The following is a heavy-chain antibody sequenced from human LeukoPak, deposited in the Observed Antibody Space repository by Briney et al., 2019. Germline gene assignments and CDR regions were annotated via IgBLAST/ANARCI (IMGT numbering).Heavy chain of an antibody. CDR1: GFTFNNYW. CDR2: IRQDGSEI. CDR3: ARDVNEVLRYFGQPYYFDY. Sequence: GGSLRLSCAASGFTFNNYWMSWVRQAPGKGLEWVANIRQDGSEIYYIDSVKGRFTISRDNAKNSLYLQMSHLRAEDTAVYYCARDVNEVLRYFGQPYYFDYWGQGTLVTVSS. J-gene: IGHJ4*02. D-gene: IGHD3-9*01. V-gene: IGHV3-7*01.